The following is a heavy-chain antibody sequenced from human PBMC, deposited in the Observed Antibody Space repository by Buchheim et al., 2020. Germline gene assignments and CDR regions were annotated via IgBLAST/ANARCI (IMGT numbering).Heavy chain of an antibody. D-gene: IGHD4-17*01. CDR2: ISSSSITI. CDR3: ARRDVRSYYYYGMDV. Sequence: EVQLVESGGGLVQPGGSLRLSCAASGFTFSSYSMNWVRQAPGKGLEWVSYISSSSITIYYADSLKGRFTISRDNAKNSLSLQMNSLRAEDTAVYYCARRDVRSYYYYGMDVWGQGTT. V-gene: IGHV3-48*04. J-gene: IGHJ6*02. CDR1: GFTFSSYS.